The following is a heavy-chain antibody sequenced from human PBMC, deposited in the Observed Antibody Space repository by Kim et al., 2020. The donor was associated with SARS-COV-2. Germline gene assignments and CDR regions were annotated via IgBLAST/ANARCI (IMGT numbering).Heavy chain of an antibody. Sequence: GGSLRLSCEASGISFGSYAMSWVRQAPGKGLEWVSLITGSGRDTHYADSVRGRFTISRDNSKNILYLEINNLRGEDTAVYYCAKDRFGMVGTWDYFDYWGQGTLVTVSS. CDR2: ITGSGRDT. CDR3: AKDRFGMVGTWDYFDY. CDR1: GISFGSYA. V-gene: IGHV3-23*01. J-gene: IGHJ4*02. D-gene: IGHD2-15*01.